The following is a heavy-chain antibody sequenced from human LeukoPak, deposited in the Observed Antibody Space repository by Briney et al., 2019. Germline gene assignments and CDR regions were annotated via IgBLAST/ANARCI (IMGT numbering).Heavy chain of an antibody. CDR2: IKQDGSEK. D-gene: IGHD5-24*01. Sequence: GGSLRLSXATSGLTFSTYWMSWVRQAPGKGLEWVANIKQDGSEKYYVDSVKGRFTISRDNAKNSLYLQMNSLRAEDTAVYYCANGDGFDYWGQGTLVTVSS. CDR1: GLTFSTYW. V-gene: IGHV3-7*01. CDR3: ANGDGFDY. J-gene: IGHJ4*02.